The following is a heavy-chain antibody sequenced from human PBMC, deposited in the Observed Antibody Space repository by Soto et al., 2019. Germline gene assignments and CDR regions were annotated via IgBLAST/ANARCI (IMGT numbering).Heavy chain of an antibody. J-gene: IGHJ4*02. Sequence: QITLNESGPTQVNPRQTLTLTCTFSGFSLTTSGVGVGWIRQSPGKAPEWLALIYWDDDKRYSPSLKSRLTITKDTSKNHVVLTMADLDPADTATYYCAHRVLRTVFGLVTTTAIYFDFWGQGTPVAVSS. CDR3: AHRVLRTVFGLVTTTAIYFDF. CDR2: IYWDDDK. V-gene: IGHV2-5*02. D-gene: IGHD3-3*01. CDR1: GFSLTTSGVG.